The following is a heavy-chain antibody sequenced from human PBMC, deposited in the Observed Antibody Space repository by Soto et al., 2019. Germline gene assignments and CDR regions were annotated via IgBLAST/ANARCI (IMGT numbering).Heavy chain of an antibody. CDR3: AKDQTGTTARGFDY. CDR1: GFTFSSYA. CDR2: ISGSGGST. V-gene: IGHV3-23*01. D-gene: IGHD1-7*01. J-gene: IGHJ4*02. Sequence: EGSLRLSCAASGFTFSSYAMSWVRQAPGKGLEWVSAISGSGGSTYYADSVKGRFTISRDNSKNTLYLQMNSLRAEDTAVYYCAKDQTGTTARGFDYWGQGTLVTVSS.